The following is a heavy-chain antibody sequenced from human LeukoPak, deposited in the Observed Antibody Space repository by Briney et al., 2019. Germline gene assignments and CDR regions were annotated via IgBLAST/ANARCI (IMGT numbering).Heavy chain of an antibody. Sequence: ASVKVSCKVSGYTLTELSMHWVRQAPGQGLEWMGWINPNSGGTNYAQKFQGRVTMTRDTSISTAYMELSRLRSDDTAVYYCARDSRKELLPLRPWGQGTLVTVSS. J-gene: IGHJ5*02. CDR1: GYTLTELS. D-gene: IGHD2-15*01. CDR2: INPNSGGT. CDR3: ARDSRKELLPLRP. V-gene: IGHV1-2*02.